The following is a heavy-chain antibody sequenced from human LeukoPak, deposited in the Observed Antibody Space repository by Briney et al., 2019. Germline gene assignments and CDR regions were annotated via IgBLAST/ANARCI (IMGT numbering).Heavy chain of an antibody. V-gene: IGHV3-53*01. CDR2: IYSGSNT. CDR1: GFTVSSSY. J-gene: IGHJ4*02. CDR3: ARSLGGNPDY. D-gene: IGHD4-23*01. Sequence: PGGSLRLSCVLSGFTVSSSYMAWVRQAPGKGLEWVSVIYSGSNTYYADSVKGRFTISRDNSENTVYLQMSSLRAEDTAVYYCARSLGGNPDYWGQGTLVTVSS.